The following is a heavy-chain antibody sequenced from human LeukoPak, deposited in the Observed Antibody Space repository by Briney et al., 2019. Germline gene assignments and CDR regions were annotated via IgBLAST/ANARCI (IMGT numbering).Heavy chain of an antibody. Sequence: PGGSLRLSCAASGFTFSGSAMHWVRQASGKGLEWVGRIRSKANSYATAYAASVKGRFTISRDDSKNTAYLQMNSLRAEDTAVYYCAKVVSGWSLWAFDIWGQGTMVTVSS. CDR1: GFTFSGSA. V-gene: IGHV3-73*01. D-gene: IGHD6-19*01. CDR3: AKVVSGWSLWAFDI. CDR2: IRSKANSYAT. J-gene: IGHJ3*02.